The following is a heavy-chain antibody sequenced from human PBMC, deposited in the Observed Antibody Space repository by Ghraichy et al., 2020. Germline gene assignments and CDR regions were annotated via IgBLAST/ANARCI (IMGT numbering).Heavy chain of an antibody. V-gene: IGHV4-39*01. Sequence: SETLSLTCTVSGGSISSSSYYWGWIRQPPGKGLEWIGSIYYSGSTYYNPSIKSRVTISVDTSKNQFSLKLSSVTAADTAVYYCATTSCSGGSCDSRYYYYGMDVWGQGTTVTVSS. CDR2: IYYSGST. CDR3: ATTSCSGGSCDSRYYYYGMDV. CDR1: GGSISSSSYY. J-gene: IGHJ6*02. D-gene: IGHD2-15*01.